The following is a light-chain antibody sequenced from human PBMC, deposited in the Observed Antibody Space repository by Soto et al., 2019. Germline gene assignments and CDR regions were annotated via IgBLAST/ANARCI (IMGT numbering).Light chain of an antibody. CDR2: DAS. CDR3: QQRSNWPRFT. V-gene: IGKV3-11*01. Sequence: EIVLTQSPATLSLSPGERATLSCRASQSVSSYLAWYQQKPGQAPRLLIYDASNRATGIPARFSGSGSGTDFTLTISSLEPEEFAVYYCQQRSNWPRFTFGPGPKVDIK. J-gene: IGKJ3*01. CDR1: QSVSSY.